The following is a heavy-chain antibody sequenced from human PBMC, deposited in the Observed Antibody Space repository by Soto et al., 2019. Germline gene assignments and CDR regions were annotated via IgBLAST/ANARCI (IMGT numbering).Heavy chain of an antibody. CDR1: GGSISSYS. CDR3: ARGGPTVLDY. Sequence: SETLSLTCSVSGGSISSYSWSWIRQPPGKGLEWIGYIYYSGSTNYNPSLKSRVTISADTSKNQFSLKLSSVTAADTAVYYCARGGPTVLDYWGQGTLVT. J-gene: IGHJ4*02. V-gene: IGHV4-59*01. CDR2: IYYSGST. D-gene: IGHD4-4*01.